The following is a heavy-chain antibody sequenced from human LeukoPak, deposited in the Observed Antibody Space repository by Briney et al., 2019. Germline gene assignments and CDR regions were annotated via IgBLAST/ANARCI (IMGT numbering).Heavy chain of an antibody. D-gene: IGHD4-17*01. J-gene: IGHJ4*02. CDR3: ARDPMTLVTSRSAVDGNPPEY. CDR2: ISSRSSTI. Sequence: GGSLRLSCETFGFTFSSYSMNWVHQAPGKGLEWVSYISSRSSTIYYAESVRGRFTISRDNVQSSVYLQMNSLRVEDTAVYYCARDPMTLVTSRSAVDGNPPEYWGLGTLDTVSS. CDR1: GFTFSSYS. V-gene: IGHV3-48*01.